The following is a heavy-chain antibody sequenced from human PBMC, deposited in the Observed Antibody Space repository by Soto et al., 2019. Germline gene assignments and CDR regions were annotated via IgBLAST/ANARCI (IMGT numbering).Heavy chain of an antibody. CDR2: IIPIFGTA. V-gene: IGHV1-69*01. D-gene: IGHD3-22*01. Sequence: QVQLVQSGAEVKKPGSSVKVSCKASGGTFSSYAISWVRQAPGQGLEWMGGIIPIFGTANYAQKFQGRVTITADESTSTAYMELSSLRYEDTAVYYCASEYYYDSSGFTSYFDYWGQGTLVTVSS. CDR1: GGTFSSYA. J-gene: IGHJ4*02. CDR3: ASEYYYDSSGFTSYFDY.